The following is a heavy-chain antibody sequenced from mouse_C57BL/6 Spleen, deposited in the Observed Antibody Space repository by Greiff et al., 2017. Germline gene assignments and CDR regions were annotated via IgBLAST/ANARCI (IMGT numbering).Heavy chain of an antibody. CDR2: ISYDGSN. J-gene: IGHJ1*03. Sequence: VQLKESGPGLVKPSQSLSLTCSVTGYSITSGYYWNWIRQFPGNKLEWMGYISYDGSNNYNPSLKNRISITRDTSKNQFFLKLNSVTTEDTATYYCARRVYGYDLWYFDVWGTGTTVTVSS. CDR1: GYSITSGYY. D-gene: IGHD2-2*01. CDR3: ARRVYGYDLWYFDV. V-gene: IGHV3-6*01.